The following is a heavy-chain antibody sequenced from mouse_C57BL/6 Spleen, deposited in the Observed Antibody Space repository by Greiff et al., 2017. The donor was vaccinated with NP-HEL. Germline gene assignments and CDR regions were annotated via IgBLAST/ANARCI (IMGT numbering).Heavy chain of an antibody. J-gene: IGHJ2*01. Sequence: EVHLVESGGGLVKPGGSLKLSCAASGFTFSSYAMSWVRQTPEKRLEWVATISDGGSYTYYPDNVKGRFTISRDNAKNNLYLQMSHLKSEDTAMYYCAREDTTVVAPDYFDYWGQGTTLTVSS. CDR1: GFTFSSYA. CDR3: AREDTTVVAPDYFDY. D-gene: IGHD1-1*01. V-gene: IGHV5-4*01. CDR2: ISDGGSYT.